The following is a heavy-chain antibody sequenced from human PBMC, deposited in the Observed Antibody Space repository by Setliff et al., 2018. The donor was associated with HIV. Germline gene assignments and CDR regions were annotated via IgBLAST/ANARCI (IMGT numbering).Heavy chain of an antibody. J-gene: IGHJ4*02. CDR3: ARDYGGNSGFYFDY. V-gene: IGHV3-23*03. D-gene: IGHD4-17*01. Sequence: GGSLRLSCAASGFTFSSYAMSWVRQAPGKGLEWVSFIYSAGSTTSYADSVKGRFTISRDNSKNMLYLQMNSLRTEDTAVYYCARDYGGNSGFYFDYWGQGTPVTVSS. CDR1: GFTFSSYA. CDR2: IYSAGSTT.